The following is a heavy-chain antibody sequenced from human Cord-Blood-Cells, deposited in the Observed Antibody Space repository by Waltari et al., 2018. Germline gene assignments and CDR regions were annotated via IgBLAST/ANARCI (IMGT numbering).Heavy chain of an antibody. CDR1: GGSFSGYY. J-gene: IGHJ4*02. CDR3: ARGGFTVTRPYYFDY. V-gene: IGHV4-34*01. D-gene: IGHD4-4*01. CDR2: INHSGKT. Sequence: QVQLQQWGAGLLKPSETLSLTCAVYGGSFSGYYWSWLRQPPGKGLEWIGEINHSGKTNYNPSLKSRVTISVDTSKNQFSLKLSSVTAADTAVYYCARGGFTVTRPYYFDYWGQGTLVTVSS.